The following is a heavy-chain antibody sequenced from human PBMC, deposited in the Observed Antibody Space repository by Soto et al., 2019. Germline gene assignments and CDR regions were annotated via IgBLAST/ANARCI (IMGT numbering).Heavy chain of an antibody. CDR2: ISGSGGST. CDR1: GFTFSSYA. J-gene: IGHJ4*02. CDR3: ANTYYYDSSGYYYPVDY. Sequence: GGSLRLSCAASGFTFSSYAMSWVRQAPGKGLEWVSAISGSGGSTYYADSVKGRFTISRDNSKNTLYLQMNSLRAEDTAVYYCANTYYYDSSGYYYPVDYWGQGTLVTVSS. D-gene: IGHD3-22*01. V-gene: IGHV3-23*01.